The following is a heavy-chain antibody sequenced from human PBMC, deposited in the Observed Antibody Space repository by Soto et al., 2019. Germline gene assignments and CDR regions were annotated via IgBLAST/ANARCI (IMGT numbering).Heavy chain of an antibody. Sequence: GGSLRLSCAASGFTFSSYWMSWVRQAPGKGLEWVANIKQDGSEKYYVDSVKGRFTISRDNAKNSLYLQMNSPRAEDTAVYYCAREPPAYCGGDCYGAFDIWGQGTMVTVSS. V-gene: IGHV3-7*01. CDR1: GFTFSSYW. CDR3: AREPPAYCGGDCYGAFDI. CDR2: IKQDGSEK. D-gene: IGHD2-21*01. J-gene: IGHJ3*02.